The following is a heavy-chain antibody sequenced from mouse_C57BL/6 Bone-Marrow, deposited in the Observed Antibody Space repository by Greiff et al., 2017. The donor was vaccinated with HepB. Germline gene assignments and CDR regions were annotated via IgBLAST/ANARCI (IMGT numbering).Heavy chain of an antibody. V-gene: IGHV14-4*01. CDR2: IDPENGDT. Sequence: EVQLQQSGAELVRPGASVKLSCTASGFNIKDDYMHWVKQRPEQGLEWIGWIDPENGDTEYASKFQGKATITADTSSNTAYLQLSSLTSEDTAVYCCTTWITTVVVDYWGQGTTLTVSS. CDR1: GFNIKDDY. D-gene: IGHD1-1*01. J-gene: IGHJ2*01. CDR3: TTWITTVVVDY.